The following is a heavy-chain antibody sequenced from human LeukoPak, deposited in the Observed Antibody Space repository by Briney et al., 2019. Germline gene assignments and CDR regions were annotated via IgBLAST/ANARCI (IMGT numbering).Heavy chain of an antibody. CDR1: GGSISSYY. CDR2: ISYRGST. Sequence: SETLSLTCTVAGGSISSYYWSWIRQPPGKGLEGSGYISYRGSTNYDPSLKSRVTISVDTSKNQFSLKLSSVTAADTAVYYCARERTSGYSYYFDYWGQGTLVTVSS. V-gene: IGHV4-59*01. J-gene: IGHJ4*02. D-gene: IGHD3-22*01. CDR3: ARERTSGYSYYFDY.